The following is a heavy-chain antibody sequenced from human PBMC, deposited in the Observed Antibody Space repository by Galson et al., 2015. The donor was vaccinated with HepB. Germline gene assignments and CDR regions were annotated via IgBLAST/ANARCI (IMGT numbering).Heavy chain of an antibody. V-gene: IGHV3-48*03. CDR1: GFIFSSCE. D-gene: IGHD3-10*01. Sequence: SLRLSCAASGFIFSSCEMNWVRQAPGKGLEWVSYISSSGTTIYYADSVKGRFTISRDNANNSLYLQMNSLRAEDTAVYYCARDRDVIRGVSYYYYGLDVWGQGTTVTVSS. CDR2: ISSSGTTI. J-gene: IGHJ6*02. CDR3: ARDRDVIRGVSYYYYGLDV.